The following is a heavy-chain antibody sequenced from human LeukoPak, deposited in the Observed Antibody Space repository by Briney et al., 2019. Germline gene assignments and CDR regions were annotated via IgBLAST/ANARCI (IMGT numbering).Heavy chain of an antibody. D-gene: IGHD1-26*01. CDR3: ARAPRSYSGSYYDY. V-gene: IGHV3-64*01. CDR2: IRSNGGST. CDR1: GSTLSTNA. J-gene: IGHJ4*02. Sequence: PGGSLRLSCAASGSTLSTNAMDWVRQARGKGLEYVSTIRSNGGSTNYANSVKGRFTISRDNSKNTLYLQMGSLRAEDMAVYYCARAPRSYSGSYYDYWGQGTLVTVSS.